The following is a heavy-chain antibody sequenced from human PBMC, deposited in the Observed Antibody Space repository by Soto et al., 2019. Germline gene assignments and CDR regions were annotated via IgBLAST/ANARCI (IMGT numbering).Heavy chain of an antibody. CDR3: ARDPKTGGRGVRGVTKNYMDV. Sequence: QVQLVESGGGVVQPGRSLRLSCAASGFTFSSYGMHWVRQAPGKGLEWVAVIWYDGSNKYYADSVEGRFTISRDNSKNTLYPQMNSLRAEDTAVYYCARDPKTGGRGVRGVTKNYMDVWGKGTTVTVSS. D-gene: IGHD3-10*01. V-gene: IGHV3-33*01. CDR1: GFTFSSYG. J-gene: IGHJ6*03. CDR2: IWYDGSNK.